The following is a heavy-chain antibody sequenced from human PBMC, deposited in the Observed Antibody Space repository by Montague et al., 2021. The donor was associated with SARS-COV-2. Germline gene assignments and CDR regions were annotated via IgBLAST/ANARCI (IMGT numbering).Heavy chain of an antibody. CDR2: IHHTVGT. Sequence: SETLSLTCAVSGDSMSSNNWWTWVRQSPGKGLERIGEIHHTVGTNYNPSLKSRVSISVDKSRNQFSLNLNSVTAADTAFYYCATVFGGCSATSCYLYNWGRGTLVTVSS. D-gene: IGHD2-2*01. CDR3: ATVFGGCSATSCYLYN. CDR1: GDSMSSNNW. V-gene: IGHV4-4*02. J-gene: IGHJ4*02.